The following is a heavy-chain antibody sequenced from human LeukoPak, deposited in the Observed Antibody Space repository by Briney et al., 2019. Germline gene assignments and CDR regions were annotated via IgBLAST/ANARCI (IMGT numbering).Heavy chain of an antibody. CDR1: GFTFSSYS. V-gene: IGHV3-20*04. CDR3: ARGIRFLEWSSGFDY. J-gene: IGHJ4*02. D-gene: IGHD3-3*01. Sequence: PGGSLRLSCAASGFTFSSYSMNWVRQAPGKGLEWVSGINWNGGSTGYADSVKGRFTISRDNAKNSLYLQMDSLRVEDTALYYCARGIRFLEWSSGFDYWGQGTLVTVSS. CDR2: INWNGGST.